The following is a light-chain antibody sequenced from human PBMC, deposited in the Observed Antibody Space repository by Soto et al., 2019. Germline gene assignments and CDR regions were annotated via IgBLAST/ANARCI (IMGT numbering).Light chain of an antibody. CDR3: QQVYVYPST. Sequence: DIQMTQSPSSLSASVGDRGTVTCRTSQAISNYLAWYQQKPGKAPNXLIYAASTLQSGVPSRFSGGGSGTDFTLTISSLQPEDFATYYCQQVYVYPSTFGGGTKVDIK. J-gene: IGKJ4*01. V-gene: IGKV1-9*01. CDR2: AAS. CDR1: QAISNY.